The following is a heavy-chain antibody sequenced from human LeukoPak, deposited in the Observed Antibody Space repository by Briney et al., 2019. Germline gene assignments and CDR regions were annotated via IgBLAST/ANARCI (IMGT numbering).Heavy chain of an antibody. CDR1: GYTFTGYY. Sequence: ASVKVSCKASGYTFTGYYMHWVRQAPGQGLEWMGWINPNSGGTNYAQKFQGRVTMTRDTSISTAYMELSRLRSDDTAVYYCARRRFLEWFGAFDIWGQGTMVTVSS. CDR3: ARRRFLEWFGAFDI. V-gene: IGHV1-2*02. J-gene: IGHJ3*02. CDR2: INPNSGGT. D-gene: IGHD3-3*01.